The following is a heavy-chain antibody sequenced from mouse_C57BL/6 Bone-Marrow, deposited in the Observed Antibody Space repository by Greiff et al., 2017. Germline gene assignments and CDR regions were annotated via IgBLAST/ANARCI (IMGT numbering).Heavy chain of an antibody. D-gene: IGHD1-1*01. CDR1: GFTFTDYY. J-gene: IGHJ1*03. V-gene: IGHV7-3*01. CDR2: LRNKANGYTT. Sequence: EVMLVESGGGLVQPGGSLSLSCAASGFTFTDYYMSWVRQPPGKALEWLGFLRNKANGYTTEYSASVKGRFTISRYNSHSILYLQMNALRAEDRATYYGARYHYGRPYWYFDVWGTGTTVTVSS. CDR3: ARYHYGRPYWYFDV.